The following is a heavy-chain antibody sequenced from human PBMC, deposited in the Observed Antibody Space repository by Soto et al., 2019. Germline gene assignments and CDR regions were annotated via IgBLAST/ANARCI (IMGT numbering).Heavy chain of an antibody. D-gene: IGHD6-13*01. CDR3: ARDRSKGIAAAGTAYFDY. CDR2: FDPEDGET. V-gene: IGHV1-24*01. Sequence: ASVKVSCKVSGYTLTELSMHWVRQAPGKGLEWMGGFDPEDGETIYAQKFQGRVTMTEDTSTDTAYMELSSLRSEDTAVYYCARDRSKGIAAAGTAYFDYWDQGTLVTVSS. J-gene: IGHJ4*02. CDR1: GYTLTELS.